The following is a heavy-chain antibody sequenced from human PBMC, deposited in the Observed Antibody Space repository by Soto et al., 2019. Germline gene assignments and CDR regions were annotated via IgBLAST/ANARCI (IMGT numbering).Heavy chain of an antibody. CDR3: ARDNEGAFDY. CDR2: IYYSGST. Sequence: QVQLQESGPGLVKPSETLSLTCTVSGGSVSSGSYYWSWIRQPPGKGLEWIGYIYYSGSTNYNPSLKSRVTISVDTSKNQFSLKLSSVTAADTAVYYCARDNEGAFDYWGQGTLVTVSS. D-gene: IGHD1-26*01. V-gene: IGHV4-61*01. CDR1: GGSVSSGSYY. J-gene: IGHJ4*02.